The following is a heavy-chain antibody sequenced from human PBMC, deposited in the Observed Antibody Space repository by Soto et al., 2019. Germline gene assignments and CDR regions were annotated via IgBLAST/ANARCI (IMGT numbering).Heavy chain of an antibody. Sequence: VQLVESGGGVVQPGRSLRLSCAASGFTFSSYGMHWVRQAPGKGLEWVAVISYDGSNKYYADSVKGRFTISRDNSKNTLYLQMNSLRAEDTAVYYCAKEGRTGTPSRVDYWGQGTLVTVSS. CDR2: ISYDGSNK. J-gene: IGHJ4*02. CDR3: AKEGRTGTPSRVDY. D-gene: IGHD1-1*01. CDR1: GFTFSSYG. V-gene: IGHV3-30*18.